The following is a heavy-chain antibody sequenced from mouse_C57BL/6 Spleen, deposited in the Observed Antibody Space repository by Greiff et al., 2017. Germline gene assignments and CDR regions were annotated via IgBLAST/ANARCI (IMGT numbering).Heavy chain of an antibody. CDR2: ISSGSSTI. CDR1: GFTFSDYG. Sequence: EVQLVESGGGLVKPGGSLKLSCAASGFTFSDYGMHWVRQAPEKGLEWVAYISSGSSTIYYADTVKGRFTISRDNAKNTLFLQMTSLRSEDTAMYYCARRPSFAYWGQGTLGTVSA. J-gene: IGHJ3*01. V-gene: IGHV5-17*01. CDR3: ARRPSFAY.